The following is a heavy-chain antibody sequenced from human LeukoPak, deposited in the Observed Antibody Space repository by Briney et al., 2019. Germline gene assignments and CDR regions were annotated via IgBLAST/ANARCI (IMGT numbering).Heavy chain of an antibody. CDR3: AREFTGPYGSGSYSAFDI. Sequence: PSEPLSLTCTVSGGSISRYYWSWLRQPPGKGLEGIGYIYYSGGTNYNPSLKSRVTISVDTSKNQFSLKLSSVTAADTAVYYCAREFTGPYGSGSYSAFDIWGQGTMVTVSS. V-gene: IGHV4-59*01. CDR2: IYYSGGT. J-gene: IGHJ3*02. CDR1: GGSISRYY. D-gene: IGHD3-10*01.